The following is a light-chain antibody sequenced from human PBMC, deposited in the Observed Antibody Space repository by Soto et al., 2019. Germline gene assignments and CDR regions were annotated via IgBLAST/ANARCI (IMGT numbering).Light chain of an antibody. CDR3: QKYGSSTIT. Sequence: EIVMTRPPATMSVSPGERTTLCCRASHRVSRNLAWYQQKTGQAPRILIHCESSRATGIPDRISGSGSGTDLNLTISRLEPEDFAVYYCQKYGSSTITCGRGTRLEIK. V-gene: IGKV3-20*01. CDR1: HRVSRN. J-gene: IGKJ5*01. CDR2: CES.